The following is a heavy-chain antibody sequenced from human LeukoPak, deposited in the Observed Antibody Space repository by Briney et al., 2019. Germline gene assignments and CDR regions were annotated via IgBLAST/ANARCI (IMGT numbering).Heavy chain of an antibody. CDR3: AKSHCSTTSCYTHHFDY. J-gene: IGHJ4*02. CDR1: GFTFSSYA. Sequence: PGGSLRLSCAASGFTFSSYAMSWVRQAPGKGLEWVSAISAGGGNTYYADSVKGRFTISRDNSRNTLYLQMNSLRAEDTAVYYCAKSHCSTTSCYTHHFDYWGQGTLVTVSS. V-gene: IGHV3-23*01. D-gene: IGHD2-2*02. CDR2: ISAGGGNT.